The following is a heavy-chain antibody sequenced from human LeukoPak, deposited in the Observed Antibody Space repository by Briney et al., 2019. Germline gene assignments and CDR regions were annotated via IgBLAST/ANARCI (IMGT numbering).Heavy chain of an antibody. V-gene: IGHV4-59*08. J-gene: IGHJ4*02. D-gene: IGHD3-22*01. Sequence: AETLSLTCTVSGGSINNYYWSWLRQPPGKGLEGIGYIFQSGSTDYNPSLKSRVTISVDTSKNQFSLKLRSVTAADTAVYYCARRGDDTSGYYPFWGRGTLVTVSS. CDR1: GGSINNYY. CDR3: ARRGDDTSGYYPF. CDR2: IFQSGST.